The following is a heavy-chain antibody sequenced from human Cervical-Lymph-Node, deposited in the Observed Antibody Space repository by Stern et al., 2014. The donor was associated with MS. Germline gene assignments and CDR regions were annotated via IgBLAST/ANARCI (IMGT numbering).Heavy chain of an antibody. CDR1: GYTFTSYG. J-gene: IGHJ4*02. D-gene: IGHD6-13*01. CDR3: ARDSGYSSSWYPWYFDY. Sequence: QVQLVQSGAEVKKPGASVKVSCKASGYTFTSYGISWVRQAPGQGLEWMGWISAYNGNTNYAQKRQCRVTMTTETSTSTAYMELRSLRSDDTAVYYCARDSGYSSSWYPWYFDYWGQGTLVTVSS. CDR2: ISAYNGNT. V-gene: IGHV1-18*01.